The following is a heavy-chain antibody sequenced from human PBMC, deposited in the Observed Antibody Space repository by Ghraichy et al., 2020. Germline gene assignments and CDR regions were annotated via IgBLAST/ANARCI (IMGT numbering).Heavy chain of an antibody. D-gene: IGHD2-2*01. V-gene: IGHV3-30*18. J-gene: IGHJ4*02. CDR1: GFIFSTYA. CDR3: VKDVYPNYQHTRGNSGYFES. Sequence: GESLNISCAASGFIFSTYAMYWVRQAPGKGPEWVTLISHDGENIYYEDSVKGRFTVSRDNSRKTLSLQLSNLRPVDTALYYCVKDVYPNYQHTRGNSGYFESWGRGVLVTVSS. CDR2: ISHDGENI.